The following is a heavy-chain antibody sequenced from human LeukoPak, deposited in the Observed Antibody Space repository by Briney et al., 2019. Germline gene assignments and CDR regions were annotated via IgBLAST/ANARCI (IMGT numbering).Heavy chain of an antibody. J-gene: IGHJ4*02. D-gene: IGHD6-19*01. V-gene: IGHV3-30*03. CDR2: KSHDGSNK. CDR1: GFTFSSYG. Sequence: GGSLRLSCAVSGFTFSSYGMHWVRQAPGKGLEWVAVKSHDGSNKYYADSVKGRFTISRDNSKNTLYLQMNSLRAEDTAVYYCVCLASIAVAGRAAAPFDYRGQGTLVTVSS. CDR3: VCLASIAVAGRAAAPFDY.